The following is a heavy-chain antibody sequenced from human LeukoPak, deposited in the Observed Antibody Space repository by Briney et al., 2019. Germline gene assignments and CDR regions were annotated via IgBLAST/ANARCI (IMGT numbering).Heavy chain of an antibody. CDR1: GFSFSSYA. CDR3: AKHLRFLEWFFDY. Sequence: GGSLRLSCAASGFSFSSYAMSWVRQAPGKGPEWLSTISREGGDTFYAASVKGRFTISRDNSKNTLYLQMNSLRGEDTAIYYCAKHLRFLEWFFDYWGQGSLVTVSS. J-gene: IGHJ4*02. V-gene: IGHV3-23*01. D-gene: IGHD3-3*01. CDR2: ISREGGDT.